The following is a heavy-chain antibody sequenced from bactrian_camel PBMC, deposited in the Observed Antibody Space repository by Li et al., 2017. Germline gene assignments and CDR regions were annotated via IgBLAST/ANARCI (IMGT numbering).Heavy chain of an antibody. CDR1: GFTFSSYY. V-gene: IGHV3-2*01. D-gene: IGHD2*01. Sequence: HVQLVESGGGLVQPGGSLRLSCAASGFTFSSYYMSWVRQAPGKGLEWVSSIYSDGSNTYYADSVKGRFTISRDNAKSTVYLQMNNLKTEDTAAYYCAPDPCSGAYCYSGEYDYNYRGQGTQVTVS. J-gene: IGHJ4*01. CDR2: IYSDGSNT. CDR3: APDPCSGAYCYSGEYDYNY.